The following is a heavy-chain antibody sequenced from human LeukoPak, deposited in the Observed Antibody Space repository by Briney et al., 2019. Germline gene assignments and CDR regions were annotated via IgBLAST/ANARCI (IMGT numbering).Heavy chain of an antibody. J-gene: IGHJ5*02. CDR1: GGSISSGDFY. V-gene: IGHV4-61*08. D-gene: IGHD3-3*01. Sequence: SETLSPTCTVSGGSISSGDFYWSWIRQPPGKGLEWIGYIYYSGSTNYNPSLKSRVTISVDTSKNQFSLKLSSVTAADTAVYYCARGGYYDFWSGYPNWFDPWGQGTLVTVSS. CDR3: ARGGYYDFWSGYPNWFDP. CDR2: IYYSGST.